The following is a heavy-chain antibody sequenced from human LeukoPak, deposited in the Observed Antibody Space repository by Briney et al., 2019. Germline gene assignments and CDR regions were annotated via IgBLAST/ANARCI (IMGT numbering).Heavy chain of an antibody. V-gene: IGHV1-18*01. CDR3: ASSGPWVDY. J-gene: IGHJ4*02. CDR1: GYTFTSYG. D-gene: IGHD6-19*01. Sequence: ASVKASCKASGYTFTSYGISWVRQAPGQGLEWMGWISAYNGNTNYAQKFQGRVTMTRDTSISTAYMELSRLRSDDTAVYYCASSGPWVDYWGQGTLVTVSS. CDR2: ISAYNGNT.